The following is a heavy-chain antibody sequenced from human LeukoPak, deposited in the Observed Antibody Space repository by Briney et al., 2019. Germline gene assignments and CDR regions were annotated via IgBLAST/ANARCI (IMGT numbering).Heavy chain of an antibody. D-gene: IGHD5-12*01. CDR3: ASRSAFVATISLDY. V-gene: IGHV3-21*01. CDR2: ISSSSSYI. J-gene: IGHJ4*02. Sequence: SGGSLRLSCAASGFTVSSYSMNWVRQAPGKGLEWVSSISSSSSYIYYADSVKGRFTISRDNAKNSLYLQMNSLRAEDTAVYYCASRSAFVATISLDYWGQGTLVTVSS. CDR1: GFTVSSYS.